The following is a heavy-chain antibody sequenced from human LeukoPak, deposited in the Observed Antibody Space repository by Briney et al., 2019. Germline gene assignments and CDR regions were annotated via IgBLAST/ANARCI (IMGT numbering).Heavy chain of an antibody. CDR2: ISYDGSSK. D-gene: IGHD2-2*02. CDR3: ATYTSTFDY. Sequence: GGSLRLSCAASGFTFSSYAMHWVCQAPGKGLEWVAVISYDGSSKYYADSVKGRFTISRDNSKNTLYLQMNSLRAEDTAVYYCATYTSTFDYWGQGTLVTVSS. J-gene: IGHJ4*02. V-gene: IGHV3-30-3*01. CDR1: GFTFSSYA.